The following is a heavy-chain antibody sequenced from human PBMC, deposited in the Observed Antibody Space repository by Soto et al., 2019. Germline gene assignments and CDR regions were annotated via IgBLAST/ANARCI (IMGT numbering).Heavy chain of an antibody. CDR2: TRNKANSYTT. Sequence: EVRLVESGGGLVQPGGSLILSCAASGFTFSDHYMDWVRQAPGNGLEWVARTRNKANSYTTEYAASVKGRFIISRDDSKNSLYLQMNSLNIEDTAVYYCARASGGYHQFRYFDLWGRGTLVTVSS. CDR1: GFTFSDHY. CDR3: ARASGGYHQFRYFDL. V-gene: IGHV3-72*01. D-gene: IGHD3-22*01. J-gene: IGHJ2*01.